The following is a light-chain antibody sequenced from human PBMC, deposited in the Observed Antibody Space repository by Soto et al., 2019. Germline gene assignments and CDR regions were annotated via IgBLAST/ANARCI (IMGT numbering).Light chain of an antibody. CDR1: SSNIGAGYD. V-gene: IGLV1-40*01. CDR3: QSYDSSLSVVV. Sequence: QPVLTQPPSVSGAPGQRVTISCTGSSSNIGAGYDIHWYQQLPGTAPKLLIYGNSNRPSGVPDRFSGSKSGTSASLAITGLQAEVEADYYCQSYDSSLSVVVFGGGTKLTVL. J-gene: IGLJ2*01. CDR2: GNS.